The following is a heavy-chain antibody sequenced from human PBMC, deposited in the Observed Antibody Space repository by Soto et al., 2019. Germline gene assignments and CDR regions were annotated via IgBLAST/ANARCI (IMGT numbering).Heavy chain of an antibody. CDR3: ARAPAPAIVATMGAFDI. J-gene: IGHJ3*02. CDR2: IKQDGSEK. Sequence: EVQLVESGGGLVQPGGSLRLSCAASGFTFSSYWMSWVRQAPGKGLEWVANIKQDGSEKYYVDSVKGRFTISRDNAKNSLYLQMYSLRAEVTAVYYCARAPAPAIVATMGAFDIWGQGTMVTVSS. V-gene: IGHV3-7*01. D-gene: IGHD5-12*01. CDR1: GFTFSSYW.